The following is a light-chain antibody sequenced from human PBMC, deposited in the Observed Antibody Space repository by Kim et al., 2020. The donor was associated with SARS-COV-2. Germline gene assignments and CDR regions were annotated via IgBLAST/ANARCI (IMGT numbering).Light chain of an antibody. CDR1: QSVSSN. J-gene: IGKJ4*01. CDR2: DIS. CDR3: QQYTNWPLT. V-gene: IGKV3-15*01. Sequence: VAPGERAARSCRASQSVSSNLGWYQQMPVQAPRLLIYDISTRATGIPARFSGSGSATEFTLTISSLQSEDFAVYYCQQYTNWPLTFGGGTKVDIK.